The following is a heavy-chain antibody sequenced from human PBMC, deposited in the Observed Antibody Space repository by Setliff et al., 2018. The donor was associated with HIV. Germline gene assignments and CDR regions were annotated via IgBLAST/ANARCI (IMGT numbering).Heavy chain of an antibody. D-gene: IGHD3-10*01. CDR2: IKQDGSEK. V-gene: IGHV3-7*01. Sequence: PGGSLRLSCVASGFTFSTYWMSWVRQAPGKGLEWAANIKQDGSEKFYADAMRGRFTISRDNAKNSLYLQMNSLRAEDTAVYFCARPTNIDTLYYGSQSFYMYYYGMDVWGQGTTVTVSS. CDR3: ARPTNIDTLYYGSQSFYMYYYGMDV. J-gene: IGHJ6*02. CDR1: GFTFSTYW.